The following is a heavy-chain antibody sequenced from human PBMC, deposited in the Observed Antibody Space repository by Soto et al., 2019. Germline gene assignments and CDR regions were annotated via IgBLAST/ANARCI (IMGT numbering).Heavy chain of an antibody. V-gene: IGHV4-59*01. J-gene: IGHJ4*02. CDR3: ARIGGYHGPLDY. CDR1: GVSISSYF. D-gene: IGHD6-25*01. Sequence: SETLSLTCSVSGVSISSYFCSWIRQAPGRGLEWIGYTYHRGSTNYSPSLKSRVAISLDTSENQFSLKVNSVTAADTAVYYCARIGGYHGPLDYWGQGTPVTVSS. CDR2: TYHRGST.